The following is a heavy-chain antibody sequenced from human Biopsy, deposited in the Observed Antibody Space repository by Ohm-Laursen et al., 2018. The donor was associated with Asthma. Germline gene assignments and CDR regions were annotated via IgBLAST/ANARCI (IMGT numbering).Heavy chain of an antibody. CDR2: ISFDGSNK. J-gene: IGHJ6*02. CDR3: ARDIVATMIGYYYYGMDV. CDR1: GFTFSSFG. V-gene: IGHV3-30*03. D-gene: IGHD5-12*01. Sequence: SLRLSCAASGFTFSSFGMHWVRQTPAKGLEWVAVISFDGSNKYYADSVKGRFIISRDNSKNTLYLQMNGLRAEDTAVYYCARDIVATMIGYYYYGMDVWGQGTTVTVSS.